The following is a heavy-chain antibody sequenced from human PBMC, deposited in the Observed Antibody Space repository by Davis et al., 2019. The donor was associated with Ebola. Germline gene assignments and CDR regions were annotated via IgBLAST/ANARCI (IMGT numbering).Heavy chain of an antibody. J-gene: IGHJ4*02. V-gene: IGHV4-34*12. CDR2: IFHTGRT. D-gene: IGHD3-16*01. CDR3: AALLGPQIHHGTFHY. CDR1: GGSFSGYY. Sequence: PSETLSLTCAVYGGSFSGYYWSWIRQSPGKGLEWIGEIFHTGRTNDNPSLKSRVSIPLDTSKNQFFLRLNSVTAADTAVYFCAALLGPQIHHGTFHYWGQGALVTVSS.